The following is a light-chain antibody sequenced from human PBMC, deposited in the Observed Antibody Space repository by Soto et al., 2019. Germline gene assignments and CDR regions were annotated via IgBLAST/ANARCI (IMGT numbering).Light chain of an antibody. V-gene: IGLV2-11*01. J-gene: IGLJ1*01. CDR2: DVS. Sequence: QSALNQPRSVSGSPGQSVTISCTGTNSDVGGYKYVSWYQQYPGKAPKLMISDVSKRPTGVPDRFSGSKSVNTASLNISGLQAEDDADYFCCSYAGSYSYVFGTGTKLTVL. CDR1: NSDVGGYKY. CDR3: CSYAGSYSYV.